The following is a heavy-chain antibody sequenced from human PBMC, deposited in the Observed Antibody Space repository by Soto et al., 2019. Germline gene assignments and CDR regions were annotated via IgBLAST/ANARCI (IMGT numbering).Heavy chain of an antibody. V-gene: IGHV1-3*01. CDR2: INAGNGNT. CDR3: ASFRTYCGGDCYSSFDY. D-gene: IGHD2-21*02. Sequence: QVQLVQSGAEVKKPGASVKVSCKASGYTFTSYAMHWVRQAPGQRLEWMGWINAGNGNTKYSQKFQGRVTITRDTSVSTAYMELSSLRSEDTAVYYCASFRTYCGGDCYSSFDYWGQGTLVTVSS. J-gene: IGHJ4*02. CDR1: GYTFTSYA.